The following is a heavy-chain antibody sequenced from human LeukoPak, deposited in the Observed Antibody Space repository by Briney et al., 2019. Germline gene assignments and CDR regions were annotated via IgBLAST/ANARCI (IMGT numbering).Heavy chain of an antibody. Sequence: GGSLRLSCAASGFSFSNYAMNWVRQAPGKGLEGVSSINGRSTDIYYADSVKGRFTISRDNAKNSLYPQMNSLRAEDTAIYYCARRGYSDSSGYDYWGQGTLVTISS. CDR1: GFSFSNYA. J-gene: IGHJ4*02. D-gene: IGHD3-22*01. CDR2: INGRSTDI. CDR3: ARRGYSDSSGYDY. V-gene: IGHV3-21*01.